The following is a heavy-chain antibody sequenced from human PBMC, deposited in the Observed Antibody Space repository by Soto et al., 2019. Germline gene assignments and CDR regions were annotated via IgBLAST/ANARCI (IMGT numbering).Heavy chain of an antibody. J-gene: IGHJ4*02. CDR2: ISYYGSNK. CDR3: AKDRLTHSYGSRTAWDY. V-gene: IGHV3-30*18. Sequence: QVQLVESGGGVVQPGRSLRLSCAASGFTFSSYGMHWVRQAPGKGLEWVAVISYYGSNKYYADSMKGRFTISRDNSKNTLYLQMNSLRAEDTAVYYCAKDRLTHSYGSRTAWDYWGQGPLVTVSS. D-gene: IGHD5-18*01. CDR1: GFTFSSYG.